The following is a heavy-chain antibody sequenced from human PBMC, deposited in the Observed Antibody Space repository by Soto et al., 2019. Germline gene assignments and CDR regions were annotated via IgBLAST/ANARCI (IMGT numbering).Heavy chain of an antibody. CDR2: IKQDGSEK. CDR3: ARDSYGDIDY. D-gene: IGHD4-17*01. J-gene: IGHJ4*02. CDR1: GFTFGSYR. V-gene: IGHV3-7*01. Sequence: GGSLRLCCAASGFTFGSYRMSWVRQAPGKGLEWVANIKQDGSEKYYVDSVKGRFTISRDNAKNSLCLQMNSLRAEDTAVYYCARDSYGDIDYWGQGTLVTVSS.